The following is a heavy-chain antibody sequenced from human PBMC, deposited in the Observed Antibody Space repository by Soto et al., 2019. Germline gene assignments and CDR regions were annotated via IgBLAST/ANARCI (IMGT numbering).Heavy chain of an antibody. CDR3: ARIPQDIVVVANYGMVV. Sequence: QVTLKESGPVLVKPTETLTLTCTVSGFSLSNARMGVSWIRQPPGKALEWLAHIFSNDEKSYSTSLKSRLTNSKDTSKSQVVLTMNNMDPVDTATYYRARIPQDIVVVANYGMVVWGQGTTVTVSS. V-gene: IGHV2-26*01. D-gene: IGHD2-15*01. CDR1: GFSLSNARMG. CDR2: IFSNDEK. J-gene: IGHJ6*02.